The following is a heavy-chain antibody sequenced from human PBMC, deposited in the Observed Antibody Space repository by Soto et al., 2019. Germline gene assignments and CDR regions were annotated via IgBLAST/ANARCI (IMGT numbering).Heavy chain of an antibody. Sequence: XGSLRLSCAASGFSFSNFWMDWVRQAPGKGLEWVANINPDGREKHYVDSVKGRFTISRDNAKNSLYLQMSSLTAEDSALYYCSRSLNFWGRGTRVTVS. CDR2: INPDGREK. J-gene: IGHJ4*02. CDR3: SRSLNF. CDR1: GFSFSNFW. V-gene: IGHV3-7*01.